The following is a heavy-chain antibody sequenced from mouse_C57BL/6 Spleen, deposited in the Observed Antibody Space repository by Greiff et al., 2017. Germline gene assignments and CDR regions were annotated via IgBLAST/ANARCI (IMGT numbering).Heavy chain of an antibody. J-gene: IGHJ2*01. V-gene: IGHV1-50*01. CDR3: ARWISNWEDY. CDR2: IDPSDSYT. CDR1: GYTFTSYW. Sequence: QVHVKQPGAELVKPGASVKLSCKASGYTFTSYWMQWVKQRPGQGLEWIGEIDPSDSYTNYNQKFKGKATLTVDTSSSTAYMQLSSLTSEDSAVYYCARWISNWEDYWGQGTTLTVSS. D-gene: IGHD4-1*01.